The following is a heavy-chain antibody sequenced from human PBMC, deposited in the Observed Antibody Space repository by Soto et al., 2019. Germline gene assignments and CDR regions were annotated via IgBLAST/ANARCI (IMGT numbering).Heavy chain of an antibody. V-gene: IGHV3-74*01. CDR1: GFDFTNSW. CDR2: VNSDGSIT. Sequence: EVQLVESGGGLVQPGGSLRLSCAASGFDFTNSWMHWVRQAPGKGLVWVSHVNSDGSITTYADSVKGRLTISRGNAKNTVYLQMNSLRVEDTAVYYCTRDQRYSSAVWGQGTLVTVSS. CDR3: TRDQRYSSAV. J-gene: IGHJ4*02. D-gene: IGHD5-18*01.